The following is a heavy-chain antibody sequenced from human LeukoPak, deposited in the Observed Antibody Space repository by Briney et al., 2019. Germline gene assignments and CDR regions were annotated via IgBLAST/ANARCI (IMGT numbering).Heavy chain of an antibody. V-gene: IGHV3-15*01. J-gene: IGHJ4*02. CDR3: TTRDRTMYRQ. CDR2: IKSKTDGGTT. D-gene: IGHD2-2*01. CDR1: GFSYSNTS. Sequence: AGSLRLFCAAPGFSYSNTSRSWARQAQGKGLEWVGRIKSKTDGGTTDYAAPVKGRFTISRDDSKNTLCLQMNSLKTEDTAVYYCTTRDRTMYRQWGQGTLVTVSS.